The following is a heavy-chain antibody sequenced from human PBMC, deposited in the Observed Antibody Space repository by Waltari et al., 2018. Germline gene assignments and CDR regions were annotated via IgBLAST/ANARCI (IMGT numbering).Heavy chain of an antibody. CDR2: ISHGGST. Sequence: QVQLQQWGAGLLKPSETLSLTCTVYDGSLSGYFSSCFRQPPGKGLEWIGEISHGGSTNYNPSLKSRVTISVDTSKDQFSLKVNSMTAADTAVYYCARWAPSHCSSGTCSEYYFDSWGQGTLVTVSS. CDR1: DGSLSGYF. CDR3: ARWAPSHCSSGTCSEYYFDS. J-gene: IGHJ4*02. D-gene: IGHD6-19*01. V-gene: IGHV4-34*01.